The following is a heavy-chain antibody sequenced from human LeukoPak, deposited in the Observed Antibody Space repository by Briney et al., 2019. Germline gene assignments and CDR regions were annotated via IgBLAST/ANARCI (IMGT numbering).Heavy chain of an antibody. J-gene: IGHJ4*02. CDR1: GFTFSSFA. CDR3: VRAINSGSSN. CDR2: ISGSGDST. V-gene: IGHV3-23*01. Sequence: GGSLRLSCAASGFTFSSFAMSWVRQAPGKGLEWVSGISGSGDSTSYADSVKGRFTISRDNSKNTLYLQMNSLRAEDTAVYYCVRAINSGSSNWGQGTLVTVSS. D-gene: IGHD3-10*01.